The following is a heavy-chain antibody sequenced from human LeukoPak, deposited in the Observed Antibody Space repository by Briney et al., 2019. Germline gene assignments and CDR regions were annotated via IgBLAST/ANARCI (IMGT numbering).Heavy chain of an antibody. CDR3: VRDQGGAVSY. D-gene: IGHD3-16*01. CDR2: ISSLSGTI. CDR1: GGSISSSN. V-gene: IGHV3-48*01. J-gene: IGHJ4*02. Sequence: GTLSLTCAVSGGSISSSNWWSWVRQAPGKGLEWVSYISSLSGTIYYADSVKGRFIISRDNAQNSLFLQMNSLRAEDTAVYYCVRDQGGAVSYWGQGTLVTVSS.